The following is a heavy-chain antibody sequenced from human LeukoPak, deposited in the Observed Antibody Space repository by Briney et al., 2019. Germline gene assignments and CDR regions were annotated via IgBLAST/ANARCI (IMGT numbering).Heavy chain of an antibody. J-gene: IGHJ3*02. Sequence: TGGSLRLSCAASGFTLSNYWMSWVRQAPGKGLEWVANIKQDGSEKFYVDSVKGRFTISRDNAKNSLYLQMNSLRAEDTAVCYCARDREWELLGGAFDIWGQGTMVTVSS. V-gene: IGHV3-7*01. D-gene: IGHD1-26*01. CDR2: IKQDGSEK. CDR3: ARDREWELLGGAFDI. CDR1: GFTLSNYW.